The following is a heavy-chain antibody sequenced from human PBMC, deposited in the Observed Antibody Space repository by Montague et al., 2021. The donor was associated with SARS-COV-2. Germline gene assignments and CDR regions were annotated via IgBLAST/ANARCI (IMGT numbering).Heavy chain of an antibody. CDR1: GSSISSETHY. J-gene: IGHJ4*02. D-gene: IGHD3-10*01. CDR2: IFYSGST. CDR3: ASQPIPVTGSGEFDY. V-gene: IGHV4-39*01. Sequence: SETLSLTCTVSGSSISSETHYWCCIRQPPGKGLEWIGSIFYSGSTYYNSSLKSRVSISVDTSKNQFSLRLRSVTAADTAVYYCASQPIPVTGSGEFDYWGPGTLVTVSS.